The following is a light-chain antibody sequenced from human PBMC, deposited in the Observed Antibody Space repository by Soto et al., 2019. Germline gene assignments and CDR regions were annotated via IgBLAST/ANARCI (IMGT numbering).Light chain of an antibody. J-gene: IGLJ1*01. V-gene: IGLV2-23*01. Sequence: QSVLTQPACVSLSPGHSITISCTGTSSDVGSYNLVSWYQQHPGKAPKLMIYEGSKRPSGVSNRFSGSKSGNTASLTISGLQAEDEADYYCCSYAGSTPYVFGTGTKVTVL. CDR2: EGS. CDR3: CSYAGSTPYV. CDR1: SSDVGSYNL.